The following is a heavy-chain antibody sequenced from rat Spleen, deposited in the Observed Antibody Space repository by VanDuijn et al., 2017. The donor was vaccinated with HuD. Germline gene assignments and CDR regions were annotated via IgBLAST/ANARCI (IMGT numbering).Heavy chain of an antibody. CDR3: ARSAYGYNLNYFAY. J-gene: IGHJ3*01. D-gene: IGHD1-9*01. CDR2: MWYDGDT. V-gene: IGHV2-34*01. CDR1: GFSLTSYS. Sequence: QVQLKESGPGLVQPSETLSLTCTVSGFSLTSYSVSWVRQPSGKGPEWMGRMWYDGDTAYNSALKSRLSISRDTSKNQVFLKMNSLQTDDTAMYFCARSAYGYNLNYFAYWGQGTLVTVSS.